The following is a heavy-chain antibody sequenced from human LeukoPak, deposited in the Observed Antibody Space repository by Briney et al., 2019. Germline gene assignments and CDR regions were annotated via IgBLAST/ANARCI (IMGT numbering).Heavy chain of an antibody. D-gene: IGHD1-26*01. CDR1: GYTFTRYD. J-gene: IGHJ4*02. CDR3: ARGRSGTHLLAEFGY. CDR2: INPNSGST. V-gene: IGHV1-8*03. Sequence: ASVKVSCKASGYTFTRYDIHWVRQANGRGLEWMGWINPNSGSTGYSQKFRGRVTFTTDTSISAAYLELSSLKSEDTALYYCARGRSGTHLLAEFGYWGQGTLVIASS.